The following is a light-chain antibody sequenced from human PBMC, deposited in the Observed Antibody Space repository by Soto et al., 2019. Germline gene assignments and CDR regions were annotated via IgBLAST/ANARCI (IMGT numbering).Light chain of an antibody. Sequence: QSVLTQPPSPSGTPGQRVTISCSGSSSNIGSNTVNWYQQLPGTAPKLLIYSYNQRPSGVPDRFSGSKSVTSASLAISGLHFEDEADYYCAAWDDSLNGYVFGTGPKVTVL. CDR3: AAWDDSLNGYV. CDR2: SYN. CDR1: SSNIGSNT. J-gene: IGLJ1*01. V-gene: IGLV1-44*01.